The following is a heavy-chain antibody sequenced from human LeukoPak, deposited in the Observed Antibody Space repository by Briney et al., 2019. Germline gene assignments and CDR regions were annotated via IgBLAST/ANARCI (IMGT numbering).Heavy chain of an antibody. CDR1: GGSISSYY. V-gene: IGHV4-59*01. Sequence: SETLSLTCTVSGGSISSYYWSWIRQPPGKGLEWIGYIYYSGSTNYNPSLKSRVTISVDTSKNQFSLKLSSVTAADTAVYYCARHLRVGATHPYYLDYWGQGTLVTVSS. CDR3: ARHLRVGATHPYYLDY. D-gene: IGHD1-26*01. J-gene: IGHJ4*02. CDR2: IYYSGST.